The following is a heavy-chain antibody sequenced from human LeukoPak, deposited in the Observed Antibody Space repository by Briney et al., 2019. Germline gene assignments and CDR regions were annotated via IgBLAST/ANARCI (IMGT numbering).Heavy chain of an antibody. D-gene: IGHD4-11*01. CDR1: GGSISSGSYY. J-gene: IGHJ4*02. CDR2: IYTSGST. Sequence: PSETLSLTCTVSGGSISSGSYYWSWIRPPAGKGLEWIGRIYTSGSTNYNPSLKSRVTISVDTSKNQFSLKLSSVTAADTAVYYCARDDSYSNGVDYWGQGTLVTVSS. V-gene: IGHV4-61*02. CDR3: ARDDSYSNGVDY.